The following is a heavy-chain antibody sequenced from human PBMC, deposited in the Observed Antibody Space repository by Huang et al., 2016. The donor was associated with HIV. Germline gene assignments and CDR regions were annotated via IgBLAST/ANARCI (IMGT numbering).Heavy chain of an antibody. J-gene: IGHJ3*01. CDR1: GFTFSAYG. CDR3: VKERGSSRARSSFDF. CDR2: IRYDGNND. V-gene: IGHV3-30*02. D-gene: IGHD6-13*01. Sequence: QVWLVESGGGVVQPGASLTLSCSASGFTFSAYGMDWVRQGPGKGLEWVSFIRYDGNNDYLIGSVKGRFTISRDNSNNTLYLRMNSLRPEDTAVYYCVKERGSSRARSSFDFWGQGTSVIVSS.